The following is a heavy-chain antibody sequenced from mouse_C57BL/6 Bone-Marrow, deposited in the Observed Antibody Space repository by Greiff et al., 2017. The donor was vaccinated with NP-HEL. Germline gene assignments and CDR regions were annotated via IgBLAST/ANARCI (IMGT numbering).Heavy chain of an antibody. V-gene: IGHV5-16*01. D-gene: IGHD2-2*01. CDR2: INYDGSST. CDR3: ARELPYGYDEGYAMDY. J-gene: IGHJ4*01. CDR1: GFTFSDYY. Sequence: EVMLVESEGGLVQPGSSMKLSCTASGFTFSDYYMAWVRQVPEKGLEWVAHINYDGSSTYYLDSLKSRFIISRDNAKNILYLQMSSLKSEDTATYYCARELPYGYDEGYAMDYWGQGTSVTVSS.